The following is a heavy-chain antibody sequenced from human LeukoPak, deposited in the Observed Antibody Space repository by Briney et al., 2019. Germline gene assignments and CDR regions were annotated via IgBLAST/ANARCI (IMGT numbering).Heavy chain of an antibody. J-gene: IGHJ2*01. V-gene: IGHV4-59*01. CDR1: GASISTYY. CDR2: IDYSGST. D-gene: IGHD3-22*01. CDR3: ARDADSSGYYPGYLDL. Sequence: PSETLSLTCTVSGASISTYYWSWIRQPPGKGLEWIGYIDYSGSTNYDPSLKSRVTISVDTSQNQFSLKLSSVTAADTAVYYCARDADSSGYYPGYLDLWGRGTLVTVSS.